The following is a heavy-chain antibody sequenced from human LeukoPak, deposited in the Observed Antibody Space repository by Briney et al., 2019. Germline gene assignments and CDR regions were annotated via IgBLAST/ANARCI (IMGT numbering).Heavy chain of an antibody. CDR2: INTYNGHA. CDR3: ARDPGLGYDSSGYYYLDY. V-gene: IGHV1-18*01. CDR1: GYTFTNYG. J-gene: IGHJ4*02. Sequence: ASVKVSCKASGYTFTNYGISWVRQAPGQGLEWMGWINTYNGHAKYGQNFQGRLTMTADTSTSTAYMELRSLRSDDTAVYYCARDPGLGYDSSGYYYLDYWGQGTLVTVSS. D-gene: IGHD3-22*01.